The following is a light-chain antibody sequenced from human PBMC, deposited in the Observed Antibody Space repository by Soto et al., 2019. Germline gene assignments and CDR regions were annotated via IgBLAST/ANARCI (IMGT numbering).Light chain of an antibody. Sequence: EIVMTQSPATLSVSPGESATLSCRARQSVTSNYLAWYQQKPGKAPRLLIHGISNRATGVPDRFSGSGSGTDFTLTISRLEPEDFAVYYCQQYTAWPLTFGQGTKVDIK. CDR1: QSVTSNY. CDR3: QQYTAWPLT. V-gene: IGKV3-20*01. CDR2: GIS. J-gene: IGKJ1*01.